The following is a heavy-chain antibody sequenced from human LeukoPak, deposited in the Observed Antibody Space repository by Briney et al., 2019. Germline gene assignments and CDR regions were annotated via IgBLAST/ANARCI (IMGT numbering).Heavy chain of an antibody. Sequence: GGSLRLSCAASGFTFSSYATSWVRQAPGKGLEWVSAISGSGGSTYYADSVKGRFTISRDNSKNTLYLQMNSLRAEDTAVYYCASSRVPRPTVTPDWYFDYWGQGTLVTVSS. J-gene: IGHJ4*02. CDR2: ISGSGGST. CDR1: GFTFSSYA. V-gene: IGHV3-23*01. CDR3: ASSRVPRPTVTPDWYFDY. D-gene: IGHD4-17*01.